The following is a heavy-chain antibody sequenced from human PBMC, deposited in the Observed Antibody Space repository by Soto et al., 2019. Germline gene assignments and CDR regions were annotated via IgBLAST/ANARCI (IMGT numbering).Heavy chain of an antibody. D-gene: IGHD3-10*01. CDR1: GFTFSSYA. CDR2: ISGSGGST. Sequence: EVQLLESGGGLVQPGGSLRLSCAASGFTFSSYAMSWVRQAPGKGLEWVSAISGSGGSTYYADSVKGRFTISRDNSQNTLYLQMNSLRAEYTAVYYCAKNLDSYGSGSKDNWFDPWGQGTLVTVSS. CDR3: AKNLDSYGSGSKDNWFDP. V-gene: IGHV3-23*01. J-gene: IGHJ5*02.